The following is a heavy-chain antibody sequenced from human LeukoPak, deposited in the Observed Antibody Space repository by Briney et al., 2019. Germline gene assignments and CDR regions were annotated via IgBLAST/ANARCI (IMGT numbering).Heavy chain of an antibody. V-gene: IGHV1-24*01. CDR2: FDPEDGET. J-gene: IGHJ6*03. D-gene: IGHD1-1*01. Sequence: GASVKVSCKVSGYTLTELSMHWVRQAPGKGLEWMGGFDPEDGETIYAQKFQGRVTMTRNTSISTAYMELSSLRSEDTAVYYCARVRRVSAAQLGSDYYYYMDVWGKGTTVTVSS. CDR1: GYTLTELS. CDR3: ARVRRVSAAQLGSDYYYYMDV.